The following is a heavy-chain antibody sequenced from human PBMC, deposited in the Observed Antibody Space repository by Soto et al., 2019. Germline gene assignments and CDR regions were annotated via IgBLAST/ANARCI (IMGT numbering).Heavy chain of an antibody. Sequence: SETLSLTYTVFGGSISSYYGSWIRKPPGNGLEWIGYMYNTGSTVYNPSLKSRVAISVDTSKNQFSLKLNAVTAADTAVYYCARDLWGYCGTDCYPLDVWGQGTTVTVSS. CDR2: MYNTGST. D-gene: IGHD2-21*02. J-gene: IGHJ6*02. CDR3: ARDLWGYCGTDCYPLDV. V-gene: IGHV4-59*01. CDR1: GGSISSYY.